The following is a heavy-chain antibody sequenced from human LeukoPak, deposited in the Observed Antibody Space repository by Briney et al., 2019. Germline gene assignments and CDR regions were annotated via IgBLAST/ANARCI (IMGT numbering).Heavy chain of an antibody. J-gene: IGHJ4*02. D-gene: IGHD2-15*01. CDR3: ATYCTGGNCYSAEDYFDY. V-gene: IGHV5-51*01. CDR2: IYPGDSDT. CDR1: GYTFTDYW. Sequence: GESLKISCKGSGYTFTDYWIAWVRQMPGKGLEWMGIIYPGDSDTRYSPSFQGQVTISADKSISTAYLQWRSLKASDTAMYYCATYCTGGNCYSAEDYFDYWGQGTLVTVSS.